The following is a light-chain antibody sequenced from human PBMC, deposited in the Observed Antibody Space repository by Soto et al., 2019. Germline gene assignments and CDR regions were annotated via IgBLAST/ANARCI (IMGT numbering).Light chain of an antibody. J-gene: IGKJ2*01. CDR2: DGS. Sequence: AIQLTQSPSSLSASVGDRVTITCRASQGISSALAWYQQKPGKAPKLLIYDGSSLESGVPSRFSGSGSGTDFTLTISSLQPEDFATYYCQQFNSYPYTFDQGTKLEIK. CDR3: QQFNSYPYT. V-gene: IGKV1-13*02. CDR1: QGISSA.